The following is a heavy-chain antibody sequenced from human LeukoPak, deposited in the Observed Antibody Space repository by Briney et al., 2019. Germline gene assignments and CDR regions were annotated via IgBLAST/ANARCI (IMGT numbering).Heavy chain of an antibody. CDR3: AREDYYDSSGYYTSTRFDY. Sequence: PSETLSLTCTVSGASISSSRYYWGWIRQSPGAGLGWVGSIYYTGRTYYNPSLKSRVTISLDTSKNQFSLNLSSVTAADTAVYYCAREDYYDSSGYYTSTRFDYWGQGTLVTVSS. CDR1: GASISSSRYY. CDR2: IYYTGRT. D-gene: IGHD3-22*01. J-gene: IGHJ4*02. V-gene: IGHV4-39*02.